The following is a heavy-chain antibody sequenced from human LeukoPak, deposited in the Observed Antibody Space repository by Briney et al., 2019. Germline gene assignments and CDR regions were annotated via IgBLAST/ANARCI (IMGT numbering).Heavy chain of an antibody. CDR3: ARWRLVGATRVFDY. Sequence: WASVKVSCKASGYTFTGYYMHWVRQAPGQGLEWMGRINPNSGGTNYAQKVQGRVTMTRDTSISTAYMELSGLRSDDTAVYYCARWRLVGATRVFDYWGQGTLVTVSS. D-gene: IGHD1-26*01. CDR2: INPNSGGT. V-gene: IGHV1-2*06. J-gene: IGHJ4*02. CDR1: GYTFTGYY.